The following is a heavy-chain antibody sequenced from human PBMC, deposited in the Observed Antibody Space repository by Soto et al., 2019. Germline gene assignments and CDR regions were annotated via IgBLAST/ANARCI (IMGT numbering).Heavy chain of an antibody. V-gene: IGHV4-59*01. D-gene: IGHD2-2*01. Sequence: SETLSLTCTVSGGSISSYYWSWIRQPPGKGLEWIGYIYYSGSTNYNPSLKSRVTISVDTSKNQFSLKLSSVTAADTAVYYCARFVQDIVVVPAAQGPYYYYYYMDVWGKGTTVTVSS. CDR3: ARFVQDIVVVPAAQGPYYYYYYMDV. J-gene: IGHJ6*03. CDR2: IYYSGST. CDR1: GGSISSYY.